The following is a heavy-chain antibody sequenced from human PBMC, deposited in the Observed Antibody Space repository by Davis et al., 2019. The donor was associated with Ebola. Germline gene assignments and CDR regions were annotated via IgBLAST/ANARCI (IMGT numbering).Heavy chain of an antibody. CDR1: GFTFSSYS. Sequence: GESLKISCAASGFTFSSYSMNWVRQAPGKGLEWVSSISSSSSYICYADSVKGRFTISRDNAKNSLYLQMNSFHQGPIGLPPGTLLQEHLWG. V-gene: IGHV3-21*01. CDR2: ISSSSSYI. J-gene: IGHJ6*01. CDR3: TLLQEHL.